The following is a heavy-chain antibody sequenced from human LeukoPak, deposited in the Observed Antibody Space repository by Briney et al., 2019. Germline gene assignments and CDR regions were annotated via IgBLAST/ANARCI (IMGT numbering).Heavy chain of an antibody. J-gene: IGHJ4*02. Sequence: PGGSLRLSCAASGFTFSSYSMNWVRQVPGKGLEWVSSISSSSSYIYYADSVKGRFTISRDNAKNSLYLQMNSLRAEDTAVYYCARDRYGRPMGYYFDYWGQGTLVTVSS. D-gene: IGHD3-9*01. V-gene: IGHV3-21*01. CDR3: ARDRYGRPMGYYFDY. CDR1: GFTFSSYS. CDR2: ISSSSSYI.